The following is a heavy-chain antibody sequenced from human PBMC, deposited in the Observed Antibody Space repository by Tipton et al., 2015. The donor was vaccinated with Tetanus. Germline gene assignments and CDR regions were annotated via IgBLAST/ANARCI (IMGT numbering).Heavy chain of an antibody. CDR3: ARHQSGYFTPFDY. J-gene: IGHJ4*02. D-gene: IGHD3-3*01. CDR1: GGSISSGGYY. CDR2: IYESGDT. V-gene: IGHV4-39*01. Sequence: TLSLTCTVSGGSISSGGYYWGWIRQSPGKGLEWIGSIYESGDTYYNPSLKSRVTISVDTSKNQFSLNLNSMAAADTGVYYCARHQSGYFTPFDYWGQGNLVTVSS.